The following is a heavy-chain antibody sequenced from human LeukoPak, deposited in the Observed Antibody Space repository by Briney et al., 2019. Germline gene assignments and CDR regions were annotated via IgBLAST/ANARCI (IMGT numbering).Heavy chain of an antibody. V-gene: IGHV4-39*07. CDR1: GGSIRSGRHH. CDR3: ARDLGGYPFFMDV. Sequence: SETLSLTCSVSGGSIRSGRHHWAWVRQPPGKGLEFIGSLDESGRPYYNAPLKSRVTISEDSSGKQFSLNLSSLTAADTAVYFCARDLGGYPFFMDVWGRGTTVIVSS. CDR2: LDESGRP. D-gene: IGHD2-15*01. J-gene: IGHJ6*03.